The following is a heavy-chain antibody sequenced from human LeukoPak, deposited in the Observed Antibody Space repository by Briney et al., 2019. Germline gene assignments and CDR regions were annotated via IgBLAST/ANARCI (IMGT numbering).Heavy chain of an antibody. V-gene: IGHV4-34*01. Sequence: PSETLSLTCAVYGGSFSGYYWSWIRQPPGKGLEWIGEINHSGSTYYNPSLKSRVTISVDTSKNQFSLKLSSVTAADTAVYYCARGLSGNYQIDYWGQGTLVTVSS. CDR2: INHSGST. CDR1: GGSFSGYY. D-gene: IGHD1-26*01. CDR3: ARGLSGNYQIDY. J-gene: IGHJ4*02.